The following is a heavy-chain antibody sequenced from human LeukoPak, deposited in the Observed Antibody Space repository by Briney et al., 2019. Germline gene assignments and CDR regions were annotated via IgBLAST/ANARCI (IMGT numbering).Heavy chain of an antibody. CDR1: RGSFSGYY. V-gene: IGHV4-34*01. D-gene: IGHD3-9*01. CDR2: INHGGTT. Sequence: PSETPSLTCAVYRGSFSGYYWTWIRQSPGKGLEWIGEINHGGTTNSNPSLKSRVTISIDTSKNQFSLKLRSVTAADTAVYYCARGPTIDYDILTGYYYFDYWGQGTLVTVSS. CDR3: ARGPTIDYDILTGYYYFDY. J-gene: IGHJ4*02.